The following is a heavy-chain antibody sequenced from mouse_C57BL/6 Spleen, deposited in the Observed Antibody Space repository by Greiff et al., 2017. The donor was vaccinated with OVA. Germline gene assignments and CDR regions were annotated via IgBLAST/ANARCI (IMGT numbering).Heavy chain of an antibody. CDR1: GFNIKDDY. CDR2: IDPENGDT. CDR3: TTRHPYGSSYDWFAY. V-gene: IGHV14-4*01. Sequence: EVQLQQSGAELVRPGASVKLSCTASGFNIKDDYMHWVKQRPEQGLEWIGWIDPENGDTEYASKFQGKATITADTSSNTAYLQLSSLTSEDTAVYYCTTRHPYGSSYDWFAYWGQGTLVTVSA. D-gene: IGHD1-1*01. J-gene: IGHJ3*01.